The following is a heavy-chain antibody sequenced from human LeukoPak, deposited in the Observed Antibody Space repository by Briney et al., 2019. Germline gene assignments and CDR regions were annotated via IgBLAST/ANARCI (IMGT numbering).Heavy chain of an antibody. V-gene: IGHV5-51*01. J-gene: IGHJ4*02. D-gene: IGHD1-26*01. CDR3: AIRYSGSYYDY. CDR1: GYSFATYW. Sequence: GESLKISCKGSGYSFATYWIGWVRQMPGKGLERMGIIYPGDSDTRYSPSFQGQVTISADKSISTAYLQWSSLKASDTAMYYCAIRYSGSYYDYWGQGTLVTVSS. CDR2: IYPGDSDT.